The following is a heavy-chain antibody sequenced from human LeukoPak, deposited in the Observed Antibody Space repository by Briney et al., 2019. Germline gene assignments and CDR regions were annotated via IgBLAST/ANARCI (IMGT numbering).Heavy chain of an antibody. Sequence: GASVKVSCKASGYTFTGYYMHWVRQAPGQGLEWMGRINPNSGGTNYAQKFQGRVTMTRDTSISTAYMELSRLRSDDTAVYYCASGGDIVVVPAAPYGMDVWGQGTTVTVPS. CDR1: GYTFTGYY. CDR2: INPNSGGT. CDR3: ASGGDIVVVPAAPYGMDV. D-gene: IGHD2-2*01. V-gene: IGHV1-2*06. J-gene: IGHJ6*02.